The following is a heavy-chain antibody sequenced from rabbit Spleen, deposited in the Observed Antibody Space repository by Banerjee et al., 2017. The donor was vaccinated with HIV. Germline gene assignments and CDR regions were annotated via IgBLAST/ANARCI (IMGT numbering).Heavy chain of an antibody. CDR1: GFSFNSGYD. CDR2: IYAGNSGST. Sequence: QSLEESGGGLVKPGASLTLTCKASGFSFNSGYDMCWVRQAPGKGLEWIACIYAGNSGSTYSATWAKGRFTISKTSSTTVTLQMTSLTAADTATYFCARDGAGGSYFALWGPGTLVTVS. CDR3: ARDGAGGSYFAL. D-gene: IGHD8-1*01. J-gene: IGHJ4*01. V-gene: IGHV1S40*01.